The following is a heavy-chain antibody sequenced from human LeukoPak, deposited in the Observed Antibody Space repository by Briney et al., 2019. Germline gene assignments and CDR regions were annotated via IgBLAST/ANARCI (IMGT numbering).Heavy chain of an antibody. CDR2: IYYSGST. J-gene: IGHJ4*02. D-gene: IGHD5-18*01. V-gene: IGHV4-59*01. CDR3: ARDRVTYFDY. Sequence: PETLSLTCTVSGGSISSYYWSWIRQPPGKGLEWIGYIYYSGSTNYNPSLKSRVTISVDTSKNQFSLKLSSVTAADTAVYYCARDRVTYFDYWGQGTLVTVSS. CDR1: GGSISSYY.